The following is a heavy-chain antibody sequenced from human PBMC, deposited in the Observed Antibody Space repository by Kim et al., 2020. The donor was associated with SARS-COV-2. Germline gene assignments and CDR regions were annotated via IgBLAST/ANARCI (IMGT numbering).Heavy chain of an antibody. CDR1: GFTVSSNY. V-gene: IGHV3-53*01. D-gene: IGHD6-13*01. CDR2: IYSGGST. CDR3: ARSPAKSIAFDY. Sequence: GGSLRLSCAASGFTVSSNYMSWVRQAPGKGLEWVSVIYSGGSTYYADSVKGRFTISRDNSKNTLYLQMNSLRAEDTAVYYCARSPAKSIAFDYWGQGTLGTVSS. J-gene: IGHJ4*02.